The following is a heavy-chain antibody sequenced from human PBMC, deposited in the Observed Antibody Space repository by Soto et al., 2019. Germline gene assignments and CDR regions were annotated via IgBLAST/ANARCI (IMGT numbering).Heavy chain of an antibody. D-gene: IGHD5-18*01. CDR2: ISSSSSSYI. Sequence: GGSLRLSCAASGFTFSSYSMNWVRQAPGKGLEWVSSISSSSSSYIYYADSVKGRFTISRDNAKNSLYLQMNSLRAEDTAVYYCARFRLSHTATATAIWGQGTLVTASS. J-gene: IGHJ4*02. CDR1: GFTFSSYS. V-gene: IGHV3-21*01. CDR3: ARFRLSHTATATAI.